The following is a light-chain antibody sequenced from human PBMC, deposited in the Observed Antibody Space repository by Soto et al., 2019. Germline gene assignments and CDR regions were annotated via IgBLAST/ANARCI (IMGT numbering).Light chain of an antibody. V-gene: IGLV2-14*01. CDR1: SSDVGAYNY. CDR2: DVS. Sequence: QSALTQPASLSGPPGQSITISCTGTSSDVGAYNYDSWYQQYPGEAPKVIIYDVSHRPAGVSNRFSGSKSGNTASLTISGLQTQDEADYYCSSYTSATTYVFGTGTKVTVL. J-gene: IGLJ1*01. CDR3: SSYTSATTYV.